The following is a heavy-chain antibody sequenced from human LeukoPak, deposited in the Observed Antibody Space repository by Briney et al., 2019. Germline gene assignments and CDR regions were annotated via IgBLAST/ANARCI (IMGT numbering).Heavy chain of an antibody. Sequence: ASVKVSCKASGGTFSSYAISWVRQAPGQGLEWMGGIIPIFGTVNYAQKFQGRVTITADKSTSTAYMELRSLRSDDTAVYYCARGSPPRRNYDSSGYYSFYFDYWGQGTLVTVSS. CDR2: IIPIFGTV. J-gene: IGHJ4*02. D-gene: IGHD3-22*01. CDR1: GGTFSSYA. CDR3: ARGSPPRRNYDSSGYYSFYFDY. V-gene: IGHV1-69*06.